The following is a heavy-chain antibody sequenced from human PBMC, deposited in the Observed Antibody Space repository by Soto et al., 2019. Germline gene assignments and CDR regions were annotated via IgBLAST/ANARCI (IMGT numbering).Heavy chain of an antibody. D-gene: IGHD1-26*01. Sequence: QVQLVESGGGVVQPGRSLRLTCAASGFIFSGSGMHWVGQAPGKGLEWVALVSNDGIRKYYGDSVKGRFTISRDNAEYTLYLQMNSRRAEDTVVYFCARWVGGSMYDYSGKYDSWVQETLVTVSS. V-gene: IGHV3-30*03. CDR3: ARWVGGSMYDYSGKYDS. J-gene: IGHJ5*01. CDR2: VSNDGIRK. CDR1: GFIFSGSG.